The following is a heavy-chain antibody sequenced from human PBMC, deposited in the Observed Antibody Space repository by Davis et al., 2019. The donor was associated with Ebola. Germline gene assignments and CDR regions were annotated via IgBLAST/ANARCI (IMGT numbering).Heavy chain of an antibody. CDR1: GYSFTSYW. CDR3: ARLDYYDTSGYYKPFFY. V-gene: IGHV5-10-1*01. J-gene: IGHJ4*02. D-gene: IGHD3-22*01. Sequence: GESLKISCKSSGYSFTSYWNGWVRQMPGQGLEWVGRNDPRGSHTIYSPFFPGHLTISADKSIGTAYLQWSSLKASDTPMYYCARLDYYDTSGYYKPFFYWGQGTLVTVSS. CDR2: NDPRGSHT.